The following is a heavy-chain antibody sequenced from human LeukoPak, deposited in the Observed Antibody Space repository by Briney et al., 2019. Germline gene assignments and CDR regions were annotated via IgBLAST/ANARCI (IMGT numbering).Heavy chain of an antibody. CDR1: GFTFSNYG. Sequence: PGGSLRLSCAASGFTFSNYGMHWVRQAPGKGLEWVAIIWYDGSNKYYADSVKGRFTISRDNSKNTLSLQMNSLRAEDTAVFYCAKDRGGTNFDYWGQGTLVTVSS. CDR3: AKDRGGTNFDY. V-gene: IGHV3-30*02. D-gene: IGHD1-1*01. CDR2: IWYDGSNK. J-gene: IGHJ4*02.